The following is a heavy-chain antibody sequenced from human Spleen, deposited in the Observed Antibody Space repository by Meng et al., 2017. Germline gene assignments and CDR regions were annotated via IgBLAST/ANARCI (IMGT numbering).Heavy chain of an antibody. V-gene: IGHV1-8*01. D-gene: IGHD1-1*01. J-gene: IGHJ5*02. CDR2: MKPNSGNT. CDR3: VTTGSHGRFDP. CDR1: GYSFTSFD. Sequence: QVQLVQSGADVKKPGASVKVSCKASGYSFTSFDINWVRQGTGQGLEWMGWMKPNSGNTEYAQKFQGRVTMTRKTSINTAYMELNSLGFQDTAVYYCVTTGSHGRFDPWGQGTLVTVSS.